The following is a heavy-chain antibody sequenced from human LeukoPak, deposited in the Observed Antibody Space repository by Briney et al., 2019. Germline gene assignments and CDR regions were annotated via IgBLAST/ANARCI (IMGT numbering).Heavy chain of an antibody. Sequence: GGSLRLSCAASGFTFSSYGMHWVRQAPGKGLEWVAVVSYDGSNKYYADSVEGRFTISRDSSKNTLYLQMNSLRTEDTAVYYCARGAPPDIWGQGTMVTVSS. CDR3: ARGAPPDI. V-gene: IGHV3-30*19. CDR2: VSYDGSNK. CDR1: GFTFSSYG. J-gene: IGHJ3*02.